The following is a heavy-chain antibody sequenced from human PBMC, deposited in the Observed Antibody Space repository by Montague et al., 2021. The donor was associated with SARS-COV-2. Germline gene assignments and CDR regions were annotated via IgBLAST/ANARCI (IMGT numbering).Heavy chain of an antibody. Sequence: SETLSLICVVSGDSISGHSWTWIRQPPGQGLKWIGYVSFSGSPNYNSSLKRRVTISAATSKKQFSLKLTSVTAADTAMYYCAKPRGVEGATRFAFDTWGQGTMVIVSS. CDR1: GDSISGHS. CDR2: VSFSGSP. CDR3: AKPRGVEGATRFAFDT. V-gene: IGHV4-59*08. D-gene: IGHD2-15*01. J-gene: IGHJ3*02.